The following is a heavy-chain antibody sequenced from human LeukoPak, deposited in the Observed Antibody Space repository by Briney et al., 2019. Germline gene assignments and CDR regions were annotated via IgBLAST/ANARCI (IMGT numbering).Heavy chain of an antibody. CDR2: INHSGST. CDR1: GGSFSGYY. Sequence: SETLSLTCAVYGGSFSGYYWSWIRQPPGKGLEWIGEINHSGSTNYNPSLKSRVTISVDTSKNQFSLKLSSVTAADTAVYYCARRDIVVVPAATFDYSGQGTLVTVSS. J-gene: IGHJ4*02. D-gene: IGHD2-2*01. V-gene: IGHV4-34*01. CDR3: ARRDIVVVPAATFDY.